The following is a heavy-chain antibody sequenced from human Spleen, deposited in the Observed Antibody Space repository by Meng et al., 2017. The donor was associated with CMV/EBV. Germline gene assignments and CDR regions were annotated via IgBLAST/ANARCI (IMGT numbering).Heavy chain of an antibody. V-gene: IGHV3-53*01. CDR2: IYSGGST. Sequence: GESLKISCAASGFIVRSNYMSWVRQAPGKGLEWVSVIYSGGSTDYADSVKGRFTISRDNAKNTLYLQMNSLRAEDTAVYYCARVRGSGHVDYYGMDVWGQGTTVTVSS. D-gene: IGHD4-23*01. J-gene: IGHJ6*02. CDR1: GFIVRSNY. CDR3: ARVRGSGHVDYYGMDV.